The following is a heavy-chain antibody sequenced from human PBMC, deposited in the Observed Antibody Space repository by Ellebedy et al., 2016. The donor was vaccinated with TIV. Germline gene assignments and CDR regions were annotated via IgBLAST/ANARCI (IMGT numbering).Heavy chain of an antibody. CDR3: VKAWGD. Sequence: GESLKISCSASGFTFSSYAMNWVRQAPGKGLENISAIVSNGDSTYYANSVKGRFIISRDNSKNTLYLQMSSLRLEDTAVYYCVKAWGDWGQGTLVTVSS. CDR2: IVSNGDST. CDR1: GFTFSSYA. J-gene: IGHJ4*02. V-gene: IGHV3-64D*06. D-gene: IGHD3-16*01.